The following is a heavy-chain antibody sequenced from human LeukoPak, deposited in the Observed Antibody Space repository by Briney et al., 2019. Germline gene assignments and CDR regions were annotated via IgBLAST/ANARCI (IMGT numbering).Heavy chain of an antibody. J-gene: IGHJ4*02. CDR1: GGTFSSYA. Sequence: SVKVSRKASGGTFSSYAISWVRQAPGQGLEWMGGIIPIFGTANYAQKFQGRVTITTDESTSTAYMELSSLRSEDTAVYYCATWPLRFLEYDYFDYWGQGTLVTVSS. CDR3: ATWPLRFLEYDYFDY. CDR2: IIPIFGTA. V-gene: IGHV1-69*05. D-gene: IGHD3-3*01.